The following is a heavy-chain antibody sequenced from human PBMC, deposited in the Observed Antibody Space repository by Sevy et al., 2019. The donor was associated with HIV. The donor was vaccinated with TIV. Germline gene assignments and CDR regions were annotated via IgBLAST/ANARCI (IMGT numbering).Heavy chain of an antibody. CDR3: ARVPTYYYGSATYFES. D-gene: IGHD3-10*01. CDR2: IGAYNRNR. V-gene: IGHV1-18*01. CDR1: GYTFASEG. Sequence: ASVKVSCKASGYTFASEGISWVRQAPGQGLEWMGWIGAYNRNRNSAQKFQTRVTLTIDRSTSTAFMELRGLRSDDTAMYYCARVPTYYYGSATYFESWGQGTLDTVSS. J-gene: IGHJ4*02.